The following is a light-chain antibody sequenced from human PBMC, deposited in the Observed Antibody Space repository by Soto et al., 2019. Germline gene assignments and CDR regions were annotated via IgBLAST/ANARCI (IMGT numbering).Light chain of an antibody. Sequence: EIVMTQSPATLSVSPGERATLSCRASQSVSSNLAWYQQKPGQAPRLLIYGASTRATGIPARFSGSGSGTEFTLTFSSLQSEDFAVYYCQQYNNWSAWTFGQGTKVEIK. V-gene: IGKV3-15*01. CDR2: GAS. CDR1: QSVSSN. J-gene: IGKJ1*01. CDR3: QQYNNWSAWT.